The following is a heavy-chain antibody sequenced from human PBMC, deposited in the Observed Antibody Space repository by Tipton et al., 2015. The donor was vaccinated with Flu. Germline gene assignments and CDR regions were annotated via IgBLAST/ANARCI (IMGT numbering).Heavy chain of an antibody. CDR2: INHTGST. CDR1: GGSFSNYY. Sequence: TLSLTCAVYGGSFSNYYWSWIRQAPGKGLEWIGDINHTGSTNYNPSLKSRVIISVDTSKNQFSLKLSSVTAADTAVYYCARPYCTNDDCYTRGNFQHWGQGTLVTVSS. CDR3: ARPYCTNDDCYTRGNFQH. J-gene: IGHJ1*01. V-gene: IGHV4-34*01. D-gene: IGHD2-8*01.